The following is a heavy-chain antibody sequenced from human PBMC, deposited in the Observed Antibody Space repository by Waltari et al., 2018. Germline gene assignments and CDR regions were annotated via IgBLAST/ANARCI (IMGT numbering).Heavy chain of an antibody. Sequence: VQLVESGGGLVQPGGSLRLSCAGSGFTVSSNYMNWVRQTPGKGLEWVSSIYSGGSTYYADSVKGRFTISRDNSKNTLHLQMNSLRAEDTAVYFCSYGRFEYWGQGTLVTVSS. CDR1: GFTVSSNY. D-gene: IGHD5-18*01. CDR2: IYSGGST. V-gene: IGHV3-66*02. J-gene: IGHJ4*02. CDR3: SYGRFEY.